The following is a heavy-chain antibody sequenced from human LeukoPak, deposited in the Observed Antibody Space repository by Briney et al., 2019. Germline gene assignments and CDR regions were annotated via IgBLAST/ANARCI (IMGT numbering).Heavy chain of an antibody. V-gene: IGHV4-30-4*01. CDR3: ARGRGVPYYYDSSGYYPADY. D-gene: IGHD3-22*01. J-gene: IGHJ4*02. CDR2: IYYSGST. Sequence: SETPSLTCTVSGASISSGDYYWSWIRQPPGKGLECIGHIYYSGSTYYNPSLKSRVTISVDTSKNQFSLKLSSVTAADTAVYYCARGRGVPYYYDSSGYYPADYWGQGTLVTVSS. CDR1: GASISSGDYY.